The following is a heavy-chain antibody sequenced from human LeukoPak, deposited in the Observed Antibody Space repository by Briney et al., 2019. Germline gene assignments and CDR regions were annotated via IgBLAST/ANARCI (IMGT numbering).Heavy chain of an antibody. Sequence: ASVKVSCKASGYTFTGYYMHWVRQAPGQGLEWMGWINPNSGGTNYAQKFQGRVTMTRDTSISTAYMELSRLRSDDTAVYYCASYSGSYFYYYGMDVWGQGTTATVSS. CDR1: GYTFTGYY. CDR3: ASYSGSYFYYYGMDV. D-gene: IGHD1-26*01. V-gene: IGHV1-2*02. J-gene: IGHJ6*02. CDR2: INPNSGGT.